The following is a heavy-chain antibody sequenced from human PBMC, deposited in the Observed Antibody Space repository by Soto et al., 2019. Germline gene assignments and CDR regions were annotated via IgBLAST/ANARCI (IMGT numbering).Heavy chain of an antibody. J-gene: IGHJ6*02. CDR1: GGTFSSYA. D-gene: IGHD3-10*01. Sequence: ASVKVSCKASGGTFSSYAISWVRQAPGQGLEWMGGIIPIFGTANYAQKFQGRVTITADESTSTAYMELSSLRSEDTAVYYCARSLEYYYGSGGYGDYYYYGMDVWGQGTTVTVSS. CDR2: IIPIFGTA. CDR3: ARSLEYYYGSGGYGDYYYYGMDV. V-gene: IGHV1-69*13.